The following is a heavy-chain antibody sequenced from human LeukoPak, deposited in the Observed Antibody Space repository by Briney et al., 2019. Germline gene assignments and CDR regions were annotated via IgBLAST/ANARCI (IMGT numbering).Heavy chain of an antibody. CDR3: ATHSSSWYYYYYMDV. D-gene: IGHD6-13*01. V-gene: IGHV1-8*01. CDR1: GYTFTSYD. CDR2: MNPNSGKT. Sequence: ASVKVSRKASGYTFTSYDINWVRQATGQGLEGMGWMNPNSGKTGYAQKFQGRVTITRNTSISTAYMDVSSLRSDDTAVDYCATHSSSWYYYYYMDVWGKGTTVTVSS. J-gene: IGHJ6*03.